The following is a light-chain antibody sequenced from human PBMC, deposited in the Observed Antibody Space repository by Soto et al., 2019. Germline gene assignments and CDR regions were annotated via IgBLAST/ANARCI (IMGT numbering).Light chain of an antibody. CDR3: QRYNDWWT. J-gene: IGKJ1*01. CDR1: QSVSSN. Sequence: EIVMTQSPVTVSMSPGERATLSCWAGQSVSSNLAWYQQRPGQAPRLLIYGASTRATGIPARFTGSGSGTEFTLTISSLQFDDSAVYYCQRYNDWWTFGQGTKV. V-gene: IGKV3-15*01. CDR2: GAS.